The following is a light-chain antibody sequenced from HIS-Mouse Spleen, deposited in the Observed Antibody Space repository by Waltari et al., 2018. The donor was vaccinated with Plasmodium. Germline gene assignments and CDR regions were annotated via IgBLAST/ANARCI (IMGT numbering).Light chain of an antibody. CDR1: PRVLYSSNNKNY. CDR3: QQYYSTPYT. J-gene: IGKJ2*01. CDR2: WAS. Sequence: IVMTQSPDSLAVSLGERATINCKSSPRVLYSSNNKNYLAWYQQKPGQPPKLLISWASTRESGVPDRFSGSGSGTDFTLTISSLQAEDVAVYYCQQYYSTPYTFGQGTKLEIK. V-gene: IGKV4-1*01.